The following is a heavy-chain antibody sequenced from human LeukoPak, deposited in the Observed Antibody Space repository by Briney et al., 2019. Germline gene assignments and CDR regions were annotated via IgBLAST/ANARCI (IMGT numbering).Heavy chain of an antibody. CDR2: IYYSGST. J-gene: IGHJ4*02. D-gene: IGHD1-26*01. CDR3: ASGVPFGAIKV. CDR1: GVSISSYY. V-gene: IGHV4-59*01. Sequence: SETLSLTCTVSGVSISSYYWSWIRQPPGKGLEWIGYIYYSGSTNYNPSLKSRVTISVDTSKNQFSLKLSSVTAADTAVYYCASGVPFGAIKVWGQGTLVTVSS.